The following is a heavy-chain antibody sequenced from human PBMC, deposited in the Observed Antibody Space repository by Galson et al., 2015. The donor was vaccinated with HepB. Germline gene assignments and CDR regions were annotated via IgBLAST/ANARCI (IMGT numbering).Heavy chain of an antibody. CDR1: GFTFSNAW. D-gene: IGHD3-10*01. V-gene: IGHV3-15*01. CDR3: TTFVRFGERGLDY. J-gene: IGHJ4*02. CDR2: IKSKTDGGTT. Sequence: SLRLSCAASGFTFSNAWMSWVRQAPGKGLEWVGRIKSKTDGGTTDYAAPVKGRFTISRDDSKNTLYLQMNSLKTEDTAVYYCTTFVRFGERGLDYWGQGTLVTVSS.